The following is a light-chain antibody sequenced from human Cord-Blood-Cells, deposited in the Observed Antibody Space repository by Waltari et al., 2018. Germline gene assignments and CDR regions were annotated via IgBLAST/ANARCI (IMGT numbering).Light chain of an antibody. CDR1: QSVSSSY. J-gene: IGKJ1*01. V-gene: IGKV3-20*01. CDR2: GAS. CDR3: QQYGSSPWT. Sequence: EIVLTQSTGTLSLSPGERSTTPCRASQSVSSSYLAWYQQKPGKAPRLLIYGASSRATGIPDRFSGSGSGTDFTLTISRLEPEDFAVYYCQQYGSSPWTFGQGTKVEIK.